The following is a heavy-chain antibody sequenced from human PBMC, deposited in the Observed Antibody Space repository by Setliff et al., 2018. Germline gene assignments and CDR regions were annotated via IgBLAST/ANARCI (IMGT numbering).Heavy chain of an antibody. CDR3: ARELRSPYWRIDF. J-gene: IGHJ4*02. CDR1: GGTFSSDV. Sequence: SVKVSCKASGGTFSSDVITWVRQAPGQGLEWMGRFIPVLRKANYAQRFQGRVTITADESTSTGYLELSRLRSEDTAIYYCARELRSPYWRIDFWGQGTLVTVSS. D-gene: IGHD2-15*01. CDR2: FIPVLRKA. V-gene: IGHV1-69*13.